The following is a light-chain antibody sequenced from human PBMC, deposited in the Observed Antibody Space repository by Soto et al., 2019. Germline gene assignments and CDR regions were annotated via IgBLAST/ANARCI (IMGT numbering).Light chain of an antibody. CDR2: GAS. CDR3: QQYNNWFS. V-gene: IGKV3-15*01. J-gene: IGKJ5*01. Sequence: EIVMTQSAATLSVSPGERATLSCRASQCVSSNLAWYQQKPGQAPRLLIYGASTRATGIPARFSGSGSGTEFTLTISSLQSEDFAVYYCQQYNNWFSFGQGTRLEIK. CDR1: QCVSSN.